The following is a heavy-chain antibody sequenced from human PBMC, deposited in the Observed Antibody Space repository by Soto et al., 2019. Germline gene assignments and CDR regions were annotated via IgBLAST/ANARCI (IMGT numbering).Heavy chain of an antibody. CDR2: ISTLNGNT. J-gene: IGHJ6*02. Sequence: QAQLVQSGAEVKKPGASVNVSCKASGYDYVTYAITWVRQRPGQGLEWMGWISTLNGNTNYAQNLQGRVTMTTDTSTRIVHLELRSLRSDDTAVYYFARRVQVWLPDYYGMDVWGQGTTVTVSS. D-gene: IGHD5-18*01. CDR1: GYDYVTYA. V-gene: IGHV1-18*01. CDR3: ARRVQVWLPDYYGMDV.